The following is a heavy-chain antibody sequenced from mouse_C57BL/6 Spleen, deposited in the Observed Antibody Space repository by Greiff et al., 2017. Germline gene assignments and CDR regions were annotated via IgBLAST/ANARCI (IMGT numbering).Heavy chain of an antibody. Sequence: EVKLQQSGPELVKPGASVKISCKASGYTFTDYYMNWVKQSHGKSLEWIGDINPNNGGTSYNQKFKGKATLTVDKSSSTAYMELRSLTSEDSAVYYCAATVADYWGQGTTLTVSS. CDR3: AATVADY. V-gene: IGHV1-26*01. CDR1: GYTFTDYY. D-gene: IGHD1-1*01. CDR2: INPNNGGT. J-gene: IGHJ2*01.